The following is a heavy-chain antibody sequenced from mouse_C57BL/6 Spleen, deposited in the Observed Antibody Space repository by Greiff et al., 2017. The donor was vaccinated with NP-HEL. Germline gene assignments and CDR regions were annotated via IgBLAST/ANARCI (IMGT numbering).Heavy chain of an antibody. D-gene: IGHD3-2*02. Sequence: VQLQQSGPELVQPGASVKISCKAPGYSFTDYYMNWVKQSHGKSLEWIGDINPNNGGNSYNQKFKGKSTLTVDKSTSTAYMELRSLTSEDSAVYYCERSRDSSGYGDYWGQGTTLTVSS. V-gene: IGHV1-26*01. J-gene: IGHJ2*01. CDR2: INPNNGGN. CDR1: GYSFTDYY. CDR3: ERSRDSSGYGDY.